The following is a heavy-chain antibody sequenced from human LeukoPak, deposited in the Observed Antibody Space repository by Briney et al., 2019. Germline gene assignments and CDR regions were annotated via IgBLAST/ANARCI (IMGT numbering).Heavy chain of an antibody. CDR3: ARDNEHYDVLIGYYNYFDY. D-gene: IGHD3-9*01. CDR2: IYPSGST. V-gene: IGHV4-61*02. CDR1: GGSISSSSYY. Sequence: SETLSLTCTVSGGSISSSSYYWSWIRQPAGKGLEWIGRIYPSGSTNFNPSLRSRVTMSVDTSKNQFSLNLSSVSAADTAVYYCARDNEHYDVLIGYYNYFDYWGQGTLVTVSS. J-gene: IGHJ4*02.